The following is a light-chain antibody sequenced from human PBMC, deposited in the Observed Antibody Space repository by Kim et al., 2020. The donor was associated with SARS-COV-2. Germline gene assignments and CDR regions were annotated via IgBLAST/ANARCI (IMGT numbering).Light chain of an antibody. V-gene: IGKV3-11*01. CDR3: QKRSKGHLT. CDR1: QSVSSY. Sequence: EIVLTQSPATLSLSPGERATLSCRASQSVSSYLAWYQQKPGQAPRLLIYDASNRATGIPARFSGSGSGTDFTLTISSLEPEDFAVYYCQKRSKGHLTFGGGTKVDIK. CDR2: DAS. J-gene: IGKJ4*01.